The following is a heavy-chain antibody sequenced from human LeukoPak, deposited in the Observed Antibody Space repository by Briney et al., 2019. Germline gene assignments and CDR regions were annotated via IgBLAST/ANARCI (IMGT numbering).Heavy chain of an antibody. D-gene: IGHD2-15*01. V-gene: IGHV3-48*03. CDR3: AKSTDYSTVYYFDY. CDR1: GFTFSSYE. J-gene: IGHJ4*02. CDR2: ISSSGSTI. Sequence: AGGSLRLSCAASGFTFSSYEMNWVRQAPGKGLEWVSYISSSGSTIYYADSVKGRFTISRDNANNSLYLQMNSLRAEDTAVYYCAKSTDYSTVYYFDYWGQGTLVTVSS.